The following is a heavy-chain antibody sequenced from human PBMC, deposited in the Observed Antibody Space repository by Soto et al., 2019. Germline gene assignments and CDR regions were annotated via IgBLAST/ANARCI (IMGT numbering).Heavy chain of an antibody. Sequence: GESLKISCAASGFTFSSYSMNWVRQAPGKGLEWVSSISSSSSYIYYADSVKGRFTISRDNAKNSLYLQMNSLRAEDTAVYYCARDSITMVRGVIITFHFDYWGQGTLVTVSS. J-gene: IGHJ4*02. CDR3: ARDSITMVRGVIITFHFDY. CDR2: ISSSSSYI. CDR1: GFTFSSYS. D-gene: IGHD3-10*01. V-gene: IGHV3-21*01.